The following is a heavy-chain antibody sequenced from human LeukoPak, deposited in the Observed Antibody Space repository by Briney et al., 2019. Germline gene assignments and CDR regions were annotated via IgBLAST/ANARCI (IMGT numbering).Heavy chain of an antibody. CDR2: INHSGST. V-gene: IGHV4-34*01. Sequence: SETLSLTCAVCGGSFSGYYWSWIRQPPGKGLEWIGEINHSGSTNYNPSLKSRVTISVDTSKNQFSLKLSSVTAADTAVYYCRLLRFLEDFDYWGQGTLVTVSS. D-gene: IGHD3-3*01. CDR3: RLLRFLEDFDY. CDR1: GGSFSGYY. J-gene: IGHJ4*02.